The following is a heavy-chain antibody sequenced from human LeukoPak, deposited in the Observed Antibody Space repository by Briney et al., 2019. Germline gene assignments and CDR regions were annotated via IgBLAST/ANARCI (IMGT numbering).Heavy chain of an antibody. J-gene: IGHJ4*02. D-gene: IGHD3-16*01. V-gene: IGHV1-69*05. CDR1: GGTFISYA. CDR3: ARAIWGRVYFDY. Sequence: SLKGSCKASGGTFISYAISWVRQAPGQGLEWMGGIIPIFGTANYAQKFQGRVMITTDESTSTAYMELSSLRSEDTAVYYCARAIWGRVYFDYWGQGTLVTVSS. CDR2: IIPIFGTA.